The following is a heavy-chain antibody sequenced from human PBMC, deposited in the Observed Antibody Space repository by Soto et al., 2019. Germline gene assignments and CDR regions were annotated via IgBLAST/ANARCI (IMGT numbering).Heavy chain of an antibody. D-gene: IGHD2-15*01. CDR2: IYYSGST. Sequence: PSETLSLTCTVSGGSISSGGYYWSWIRQHPGKGLEWIGYIYYSGSTYYNPSLKSRVTISVDTSKNQFSLKLSSVTAADTAVYYCARGSRYCSGGSCWDFDHWGQGTLVTVSS. CDR3: ARGSRYCSGGSCWDFDH. J-gene: IGHJ4*02. CDR1: GGSISSGGYY. V-gene: IGHV4-31*03.